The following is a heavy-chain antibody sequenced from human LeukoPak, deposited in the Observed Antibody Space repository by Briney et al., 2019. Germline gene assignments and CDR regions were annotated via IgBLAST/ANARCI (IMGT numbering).Heavy chain of an antibody. CDR2: ISYDGSNK. D-gene: IGHD5-24*01. CDR1: GFTFSSYA. J-gene: IGHJ4*02. CDR3: AGQMGPLFY. Sequence: PGGSLRLSCAASGFTFSSYAMHWVRQAPGKGLEWVAVISYDGSNKYYADSVKGRFTISRDNSKNSLYLQMNSLKTEDTALYYCAGQMGPLFYWGQGTLVTVSS. V-gene: IGHV3-30-3*01.